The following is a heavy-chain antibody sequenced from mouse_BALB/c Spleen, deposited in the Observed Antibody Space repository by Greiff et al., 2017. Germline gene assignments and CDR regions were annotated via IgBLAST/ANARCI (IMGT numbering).Heavy chain of an antibody. CDR2: IYPGDGDT. J-gene: IGHJ2*01. V-gene: IGHV1-87*01. CDR3: AREGYGSSHYFDY. D-gene: IGHD1-1*01. CDR1: GYTFTSYW. Sequence: VKLVESGAELARPGASVKLSCKASGYTFTSYWMQWVKQRPGQGLEWIGAIYPGDGDTRYTQKFKGKATLTADKSSSTAYMQLSSLASEDSAVYYCAREGYGSSHYFDYWGQGTTLTVSS.